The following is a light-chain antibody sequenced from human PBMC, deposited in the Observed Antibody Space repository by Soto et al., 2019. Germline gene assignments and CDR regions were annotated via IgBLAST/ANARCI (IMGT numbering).Light chain of an antibody. CDR1: QTISSY. CDR3: QQSYSTPLT. CDR2: AAS. Sequence: DIQMTQSPSSLSASVGDRVTITCRASQTISSYLNWYQQTPGKAPKLLIYAASSLQGGVPSRFSGSGSGTDFTLTISSLQPADFATYYCQQSYSTPLTFGGGTKVEI. V-gene: IGKV1-39*01. J-gene: IGKJ4*01.